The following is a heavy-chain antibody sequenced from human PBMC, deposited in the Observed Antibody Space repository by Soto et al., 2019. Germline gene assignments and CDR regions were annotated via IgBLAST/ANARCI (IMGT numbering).Heavy chain of an antibody. CDR1: GFTFSNYA. V-gene: IGHV3-23*01. Sequence: EVQLLDSGGGLVQPGGSLRLSWAASGFTFSNYAMTWVRQGPGKGLEWVSGISGSGGRSYYADSVKGRFTISRDTSKSTLYLQMNSLRAEDTAVYYCAKAYFVWSSEQPYYFDYWGQGTLVTVSS. J-gene: IGHJ4*02. D-gene: IGHD3-16*01. CDR2: ISGSGGRS. CDR3: AKAYFVWSSEQPYYFDY.